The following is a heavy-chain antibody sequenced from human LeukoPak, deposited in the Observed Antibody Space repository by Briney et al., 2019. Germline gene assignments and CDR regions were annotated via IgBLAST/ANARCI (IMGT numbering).Heavy chain of an antibody. V-gene: IGHV4-59*08. CDR2: IYYSGST. CDR3: ATIDPSRSGYYFDY. Sequence: TSETLSLTRTVSGGSISSYYWSWIRQPPGKGLEWIGYIYYSGSTNYNPSLKSRVTISIDTSKNQFSLKLSSVTAADTAVYYCATIDPSRSGYYFDYWGQGTLVTVSS. D-gene: IGHD3-22*01. J-gene: IGHJ4*02. CDR1: GGSISSYY.